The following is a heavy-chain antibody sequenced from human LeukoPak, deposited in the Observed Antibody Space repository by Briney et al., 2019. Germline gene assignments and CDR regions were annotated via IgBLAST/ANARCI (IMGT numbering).Heavy chain of an antibody. CDR2: IWYDGSNK. J-gene: IGHJ4*02. Sequence: GGSLRLSCAASGFIFSSHGMHWVRQAPGKGLEWVAVIWYDGSNKYYADSVKGRFTISRDNAKNSLYLQMNSLRDKDTAVYYCARDLRGSSWAYYFDYWGQGTLVTVSS. CDR3: ARDLRGSSWAYYFDY. V-gene: IGHV3-33*01. D-gene: IGHD6-13*01. CDR1: GFIFSSHG.